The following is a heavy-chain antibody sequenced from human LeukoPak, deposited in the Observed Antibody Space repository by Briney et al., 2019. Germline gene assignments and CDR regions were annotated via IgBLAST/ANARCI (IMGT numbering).Heavy chain of an antibody. Sequence: GGSLRLSCAASGFTFSSYAMSWVRQAPGKGLEWVSAICGSGGSTYYADSVKGRFTISRDNSKNTLYLQMNSLRAEDTAVYYCAKCRDIVVVVAATDYWGQGTLVTVSS. V-gene: IGHV3-23*01. D-gene: IGHD2-15*01. J-gene: IGHJ4*02. CDR2: ICGSGGST. CDR3: AKCRDIVVVVAATDY. CDR1: GFTFSSYA.